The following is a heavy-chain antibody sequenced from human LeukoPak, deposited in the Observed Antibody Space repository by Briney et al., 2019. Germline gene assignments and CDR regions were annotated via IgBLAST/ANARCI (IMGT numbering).Heavy chain of an antibody. CDR2: INHSGST. D-gene: IGHD5-24*01. J-gene: IGHJ4*02. CDR3: AKGRDGDY. Sequence: SETLSLTCAVYGGSFSGYYWSWIRQPPGKGLEWIGEINHSGSTNYNPSLKSRVTISVDTSKNQFSLKLSSVTAADTAVYYCAKGRDGDYWGQGTLVTVSS. V-gene: IGHV4-34*01. CDR1: GGSFSGYY.